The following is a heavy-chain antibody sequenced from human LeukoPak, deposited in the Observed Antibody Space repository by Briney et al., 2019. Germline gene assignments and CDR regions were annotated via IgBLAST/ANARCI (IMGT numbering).Heavy chain of an antibody. Sequence: XWVSTVGSSGTSTYYADSVKGRFTISRDNSNNTLYLQMNSLRAEDTAVYYCAKDRSSGGSCYNFWGQGTLVTVSS. V-gene: IGHV3-23*01. CDR2: VGSSGTST. CDR3: AKDRSSGGSCYNF. D-gene: IGHD2-15*01. J-gene: IGHJ4*02.